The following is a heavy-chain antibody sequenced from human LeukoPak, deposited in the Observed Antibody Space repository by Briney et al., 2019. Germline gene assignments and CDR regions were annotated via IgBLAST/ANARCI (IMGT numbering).Heavy chain of an antibody. CDR1: GGTFSSYA. D-gene: IGHD3-10*01. Sequence: ASVKVSCKASGGTFSSYAISWVRQAPGQGLEWMGRIIPILGIANYAQKFQGRVTITADKSTSTAYMELSSLRSEDTAVYYCARSLRFGELSPDYWGQGTLVTVSS. CDR2: IIPILGIA. CDR3: ARSLRFGELSPDY. J-gene: IGHJ4*02. V-gene: IGHV1-69*04.